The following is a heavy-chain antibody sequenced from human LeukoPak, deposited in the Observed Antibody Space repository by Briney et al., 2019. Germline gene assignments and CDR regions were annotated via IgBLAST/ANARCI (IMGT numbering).Heavy chain of an antibody. V-gene: IGHV3-43*02. CDR1: GFTFSSYA. CDR2: ISGDGGRT. J-gene: IGHJ4*02. Sequence: PGGSLRLSCAASGFTFSSYAMSWVRQAPGKGLEWVSLISGDGGRTYYADSVKGRFTISRDNNKNSLYLQMNSLRTEDTALYYCAKAPYYYDSSDYHDYWAREPWSPSPQ. D-gene: IGHD3-22*01. CDR3: AKAPYYYDSSDYHDY.